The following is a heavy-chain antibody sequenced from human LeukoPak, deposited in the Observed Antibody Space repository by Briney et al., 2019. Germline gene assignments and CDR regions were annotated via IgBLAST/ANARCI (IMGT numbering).Heavy chain of an antibody. V-gene: IGHV4-59*08. CDR3: ARHVNSSSWYYFDY. CDR2: IYYSGST. D-gene: IGHD6-13*01. Sequence: PSETLSLTCTVSGGSISSYDWSWIRQPPGKGLEWIGYIYYSGSTNYNPSLKSRVTISVDTSKNQFSLKLSSVPAADTAVYYCARHVNSSSWYYFDYWGEGTLVTVSS. CDR1: GGSISSYD. J-gene: IGHJ4*02.